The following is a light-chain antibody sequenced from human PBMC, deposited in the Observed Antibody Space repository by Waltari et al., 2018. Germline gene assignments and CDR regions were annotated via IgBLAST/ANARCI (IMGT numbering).Light chain of an antibody. CDR2: EVN. CDR3: SSYRTTNTWV. Sequence: QPASVSGSPGQSITISCTGTSSDVGGYNYVSWYQKRPGKAPKLIIYEVNNRPSGVSNRLSGSKSGHTASLTISGLQPEDEADYYCSSYRTTNTWVFGGGTKLTVL. J-gene: IGLJ3*02. CDR1: SSDVGGYNY. V-gene: IGLV2-14*01.